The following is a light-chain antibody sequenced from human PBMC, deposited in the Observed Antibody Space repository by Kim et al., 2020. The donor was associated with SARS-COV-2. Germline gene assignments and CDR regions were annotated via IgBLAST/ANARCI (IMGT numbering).Light chain of an antibody. CDR1: QGISNY. Sequence: PSVSDRVTITSRASQGISNYLGWFQQKPGQSPKRLIYAASSLQSGVPSRFSGSGSGTEFTLTISSLQPEDFAIYYCIQHNSYPLTFGQGTKVDIK. CDR3: IQHNSYPLT. CDR2: AAS. V-gene: IGKV1-17*01. J-gene: IGKJ1*01.